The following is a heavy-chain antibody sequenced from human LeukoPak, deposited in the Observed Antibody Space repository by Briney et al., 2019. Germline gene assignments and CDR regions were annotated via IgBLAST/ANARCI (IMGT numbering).Heavy chain of an antibody. Sequence: GASVKVSCKACGGTFSSYAISWVRQAPGQGLEWMGRIIPILGIANYAQKFQGRVTITADKSTSTAYMELSSLRSEDTAVYYCARVISVGYCSGGSCYSWFDPWGQGTLVTVSS. D-gene: IGHD2-15*01. CDR3: ARVISVGYCSGGSCYSWFDP. CDR1: GGTFSSYA. J-gene: IGHJ5*02. CDR2: IIPILGIA. V-gene: IGHV1-69*04.